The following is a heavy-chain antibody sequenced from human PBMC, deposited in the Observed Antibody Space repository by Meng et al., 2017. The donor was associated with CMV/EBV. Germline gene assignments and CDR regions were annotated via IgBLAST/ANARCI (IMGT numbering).Heavy chain of an antibody. CDR3: ARFPYSSSLGIYYFDY. Sequence: GGSLRLSCAASGFTLSSYAMHWVRQAPGQGLEWMGIINPSGGSTSYAQKFQGRVTMTRDTSTSTVYMELSSLRSEDTAVYYCARFPYSSSLGIYYFDYWGQGTLVTVSS. J-gene: IGHJ4*02. D-gene: IGHD6-6*01. CDR1: GFTLSSYA. CDR2: INPSGGST. V-gene: IGHV1-46*01.